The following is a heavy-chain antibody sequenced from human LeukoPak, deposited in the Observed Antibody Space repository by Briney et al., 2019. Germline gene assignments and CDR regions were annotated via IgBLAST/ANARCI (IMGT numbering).Heavy chain of an antibody. CDR2: IKQDGSEK. V-gene: IGHV3-7*01. D-gene: IGHD2/OR15-2a*01. CDR3: ATVVDCTSTTCSGDYETEYFQH. J-gene: IGHJ1*01. CDR1: GFTFSKYW. Sequence: GGSLRLSCAASGFTFSKYWMTWVRQAPWKGLEWVANIKQDGSEKYYVDSVKGRFTISRDNAKNSLFLQISSLKVEDTAVYYCATVVDCTSTTCSGDYETEYFQHWGQGTLVTVSS.